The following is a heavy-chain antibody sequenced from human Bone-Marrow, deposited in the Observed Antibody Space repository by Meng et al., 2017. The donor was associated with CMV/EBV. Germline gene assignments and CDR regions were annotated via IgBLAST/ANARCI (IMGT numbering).Heavy chain of an antibody. CDR3: ARVNRGYDWASYYYYGMDV. CDR2: IRYDGSNK. Sequence: GGSLRLSCAASGFTFSSYGMHWVRQAPGKGLEWVAFIRYDGSNKYYADSVKGRFTISRDNAKNSLYLQMNSLRAEDTAVYYCARVNRGYDWASYYYYGMDVWGQGTTVTVSS. D-gene: IGHD5-12*01. V-gene: IGHV3-30*02. J-gene: IGHJ6*02. CDR1: GFTFSSYG.